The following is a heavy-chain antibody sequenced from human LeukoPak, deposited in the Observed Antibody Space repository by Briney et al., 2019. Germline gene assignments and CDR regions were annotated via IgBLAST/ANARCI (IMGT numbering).Heavy chain of an antibody. V-gene: IGHV1-8*01. CDR1: GYTFTSYD. D-gene: IGHD4-17*01. CDR2: MNPNSGNT. Sequence: ASVTVSFTASGYTFTSYDINWVRQAPGQGLEWMGWMNPNSGNTGYAQKFQGRVTMTRNTSISTAYMELSSLRSEDTAVYYCASTTVTTWNDAFDIWGQGTMVTVSS. J-gene: IGHJ3*02. CDR3: ASTTVTTWNDAFDI.